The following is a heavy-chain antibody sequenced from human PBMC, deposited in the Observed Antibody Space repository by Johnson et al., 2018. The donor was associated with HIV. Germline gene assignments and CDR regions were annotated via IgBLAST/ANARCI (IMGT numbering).Heavy chain of an antibody. CDR1: GFTFSSYA. CDR3: ARDAARLESDAFDI. Sequence: QVQLVESGGGVVQPGRSLRLSCAASGFTFSSYAMHWVRQAPGKGLEWAAVISYDGSDKYYADSVKGRFTISRDNSKNTLYLQMNSLRAEDTAVYYCARDAARLESDAFDIWGQGTMVTVSS. V-gene: IGHV3-30*04. CDR2: ISYDGSDK. D-gene: IGHD6-6*01. J-gene: IGHJ3*02.